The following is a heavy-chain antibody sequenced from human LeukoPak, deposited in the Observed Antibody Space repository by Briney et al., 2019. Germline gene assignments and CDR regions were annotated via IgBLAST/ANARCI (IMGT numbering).Heavy chain of an antibody. D-gene: IGHD4-23*01. CDR1: GFTVSSNY. Sequence: GGSLRLSCAASGFTVSSNYMSWVRQAPGKGLEWVSVIYSGGTTYYADSVKGRFTISRDNSKNTLYFQMNSLRAEDTAVYYCARDLDGGAGDAFDIWGQGTVVTVSS. CDR3: ARDLDGGAGDAFDI. CDR2: IYSGGTT. V-gene: IGHV3-66*01. J-gene: IGHJ3*02.